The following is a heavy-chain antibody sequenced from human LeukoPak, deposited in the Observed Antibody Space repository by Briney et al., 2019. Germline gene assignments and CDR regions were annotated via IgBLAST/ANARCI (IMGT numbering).Heavy chain of an antibody. D-gene: IGHD6-6*01. CDR2: VNPGGSST. J-gene: IGHJ3*02. CDR3: VREYSSSSGRAFDI. Sequence: GGSLRLSCAAAGFTFSSYWMHWGRQVPGKGLVWVSRVNPGGSSTAYADSVKGRCSISRDNARNTLYLQMNSLRDEDTAVYYCVREYSSSSGRAFDIWGQGTKVTVSS. V-gene: IGHV3-74*01. CDR1: GFTFSSYW.